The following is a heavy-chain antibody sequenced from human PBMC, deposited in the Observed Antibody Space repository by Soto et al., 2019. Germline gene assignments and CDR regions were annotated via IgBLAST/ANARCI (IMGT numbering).Heavy chain of an antibody. CDR2: IKSKTDGGTT. CDR1: GFTFSNAW. CDR3: TTELDILLWFGSNY. J-gene: IGHJ4*02. D-gene: IGHD3-10*01. V-gene: IGHV3-15*01. Sequence: PGGSLRLSCAASGFTFSNAWMSWVRQAPGKGLEWVGRIKSKTDGGTTDYAAPVKGRFTISRDDSKNTLYLQMNSLKTEDTAVYYCTTELDILLWFGSNYWGQGTLVTVSS.